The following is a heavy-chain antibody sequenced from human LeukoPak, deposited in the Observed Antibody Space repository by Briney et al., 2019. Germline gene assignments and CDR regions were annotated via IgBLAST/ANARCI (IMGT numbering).Heavy chain of an antibody. CDR3: ARQGAGASHYDDTGLPRGAFDV. CDR2: ILPDDSDT. J-gene: IGHJ3*01. Sequence: GEPLKISCKVSGYRFTTYWIAWVRQMPGEGLGFLGIILPDDSDTRYSPSFRGQVAISVDKSINTAYLQWNSLKASDTAMYYCARQGAGASHYDDTGLPRGAFDVWGQGTMLTVSS. V-gene: IGHV5-51*01. CDR1: GYRFTTYW. D-gene: IGHD3-22*01.